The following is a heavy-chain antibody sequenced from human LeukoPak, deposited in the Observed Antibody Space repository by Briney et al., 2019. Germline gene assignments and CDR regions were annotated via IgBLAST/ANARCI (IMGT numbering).Heavy chain of an antibody. CDR3: ARSSFPYYYDSSGYYPYGMDV. D-gene: IGHD3-22*01. J-gene: IGHJ6*02. Sequence: SVKVSCKASGGTFSSYAISWVRQAPGQGLEWMGGIIPNFGTANYAQKFQGRVTITADESTSTAYMELSSLRSEDTAVYYCARSSFPYYYDSSGYYPYGMDVWGQGTTVTVSS. V-gene: IGHV1-69*13. CDR1: GGTFSSYA. CDR2: IIPNFGTA.